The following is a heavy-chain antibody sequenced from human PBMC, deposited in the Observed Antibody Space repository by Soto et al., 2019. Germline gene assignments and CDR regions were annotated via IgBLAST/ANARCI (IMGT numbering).Heavy chain of an antibody. CDR1: GFTFSSYS. CDR2: ISSSSSYI. J-gene: IGHJ6*02. CDR3: ARDKRDGLYGMDV. Sequence: ESGGGLVKPGGSLRLSCAASGFTFSSYSMNWVRQAPGKGLEWVSSISSSSSYIYYADSVKGRFTISRDNAKNSLYLQMNSLRAEDTAVYYCARDKRDGLYGMDVWGQGTTVTVSS. D-gene: IGHD2-8*01. V-gene: IGHV3-21*01.